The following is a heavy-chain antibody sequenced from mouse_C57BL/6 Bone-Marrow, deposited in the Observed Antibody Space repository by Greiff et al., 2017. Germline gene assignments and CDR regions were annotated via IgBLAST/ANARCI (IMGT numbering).Heavy chain of an antibody. D-gene: IGHD2-5*01. Sequence: QVQLQQSGAELVKPGASVKISCKASGYAFSSYWMNWVKQRPGKGLEWIGEIYPRSGNTYYNEKFKGKATLTADKSSSTAYMELRSLTSEDSAVYFCARAPYYSNYEFAYWGQGTLVTVSA. CDR1: GYAFSSYW. CDR3: ARAPYYSNYEFAY. J-gene: IGHJ3*01. V-gene: IGHV1-80*01. CDR2: IYPRSGNT.